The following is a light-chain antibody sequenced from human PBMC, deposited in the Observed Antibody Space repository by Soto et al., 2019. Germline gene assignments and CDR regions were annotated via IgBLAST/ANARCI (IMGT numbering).Light chain of an antibody. Sequence: SVLTQPPSASGSPGQSVTISCTGTSSDVGGYNYVAWFQQHPGKAPKLMIYEVTKRPSGVPDRFSGSKSGNTASLTVSGLQAEDEADYYCSSYAGSSTYAFGTGTKVTVL. J-gene: IGLJ1*01. CDR3: SSYAGSSTYA. CDR2: EVT. V-gene: IGLV2-8*01. CDR1: SSDVGGYNY.